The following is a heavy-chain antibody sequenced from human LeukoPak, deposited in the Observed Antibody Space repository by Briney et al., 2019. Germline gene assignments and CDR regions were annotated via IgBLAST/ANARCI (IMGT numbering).Heavy chain of an antibody. J-gene: IGHJ6*02. CDR1: GFTFSNYW. V-gene: IGHV3-7*01. CDR2: IKQDGSEK. Sequence: GGSLRLSCAASGFTFSNYWMSWVRQAPGKGLEWVANIKQDGSEKYYVDSVKGRFTISRDNAKNSLYLQMNSLRAEDTAVYYCARDVIVVVPAALSYYYYGMDVWGQGTTVTVSS. CDR3: ARDVIVVVPAALSYYYYGMDV. D-gene: IGHD2-2*01.